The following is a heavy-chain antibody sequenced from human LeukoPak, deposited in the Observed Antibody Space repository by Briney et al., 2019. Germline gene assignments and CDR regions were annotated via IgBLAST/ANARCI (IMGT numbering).Heavy chain of an antibody. CDR2: ISSSSSYI. D-gene: IGHD1-26*01. V-gene: IGHV3-21*01. CDR3: ARVGGPIVGATGGAFDI. Sequence: EWVSSISSSSSYIYYEDSVKGRFNISRDNAKNSLYLQMNSLRAEDTAVYYCARVGGPIVGATGGAFDIWGQGTMVTVSS. J-gene: IGHJ3*02.